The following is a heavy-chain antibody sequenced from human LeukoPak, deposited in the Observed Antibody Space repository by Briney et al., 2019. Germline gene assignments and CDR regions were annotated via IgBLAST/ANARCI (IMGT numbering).Heavy chain of an antibody. D-gene: IGHD3-10*01. CDR2: INHSGST. Sequence: SETLSLTCAVYGGSFSGYYWSWIRQPPGKGLEWIGEINHSGSTNYNPSLKSRVTISVDTSKNQFSLKLSSVIAADTAVYYCARGRGVRGSLDYWGQGTLVTVSS. V-gene: IGHV4-34*01. J-gene: IGHJ4*02. CDR3: ARGRGVRGSLDY. CDR1: GGSFSGYY.